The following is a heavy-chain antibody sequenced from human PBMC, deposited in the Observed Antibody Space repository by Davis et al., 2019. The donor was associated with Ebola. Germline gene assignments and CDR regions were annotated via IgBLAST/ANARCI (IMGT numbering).Heavy chain of an antibody. CDR2: INPSGGST. D-gene: IGHD3-3*01. V-gene: IGHV1-46*01. Sequence: AASALVSCKASAYTFTSYYMHCVRQAPGHGLEWMGIINPSGGSTSYAQKFQGRVTMTRDTSTSTVYMELSSLRSEDTAVYYCARGVPIFGVVIANWFDPWGQGTLVTVSS. J-gene: IGHJ5*02. CDR1: AYTFTSYY. CDR3: ARGVPIFGVVIANWFDP.